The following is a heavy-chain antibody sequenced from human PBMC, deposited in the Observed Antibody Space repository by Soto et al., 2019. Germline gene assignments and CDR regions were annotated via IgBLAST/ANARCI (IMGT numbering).Heavy chain of an antibody. Sequence: AQLLESGGGLVQPGGSLRLSCAASGFAFSNFAMSWVRQAPGKGLEWVSAIGSGSRGTHYAESVEDRFIISRDDSKNILYLQLNSLTAADTAVYYCAAPRVAVPHTRYFDPWGQGTPVTVSP. CDR2: IGSGSRGT. V-gene: IGHV3-23*01. CDR3: AAPRVAVPHTRYFDP. D-gene: IGHD6-19*01. CDR1: GFAFSNFA. J-gene: IGHJ5*02.